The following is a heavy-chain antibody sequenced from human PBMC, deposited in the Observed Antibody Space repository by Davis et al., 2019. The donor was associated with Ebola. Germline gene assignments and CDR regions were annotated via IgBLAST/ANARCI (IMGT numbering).Heavy chain of an antibody. CDR3: TTGGKVDF. Sequence: PGGSLRLSCAVSGFTFSGSGMHWVRQASGKGLEWVGRIRDKANNYATAYAASVKGRFTISRDDSQNTAYLQMNSLKAEDTALYYCTTGGKVDFWGQGTLVTVSS. CDR1: GFTFSGSG. CDR2: IRDKANNYAT. V-gene: IGHV3-73*01. D-gene: IGHD2-8*02. J-gene: IGHJ4*02.